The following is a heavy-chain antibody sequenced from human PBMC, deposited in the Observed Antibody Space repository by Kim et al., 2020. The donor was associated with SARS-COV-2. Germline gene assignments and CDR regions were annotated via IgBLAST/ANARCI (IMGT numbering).Heavy chain of an antibody. CDR3: ARDPPGSAFDF. CDR1: GFTFSSYD. D-gene: IGHD2-15*01. Sequence: GGSLRLSCAASGFTFSSYDMSWVRQAPGKGLEWVSYISSSGSTIYYADSVKGRFTISRDNAKNSLYLQMNSLRAEDTAVYYCARDPPGSAFDFWGQGTMVTVSS. V-gene: IGHV3-48*04. CDR2: ISSSGSTI. J-gene: IGHJ3*01.